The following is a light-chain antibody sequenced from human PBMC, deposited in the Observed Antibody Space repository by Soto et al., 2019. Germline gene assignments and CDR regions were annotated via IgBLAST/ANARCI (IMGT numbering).Light chain of an antibody. CDR3: LQYDDWLRLT. Sequence: DIQMTQSPSSLSASVGDRVTITCRASQGIRYALGWYQQKPGTAPKRLIYGASILQNGVPSRFGGSGSGTEFTLTISSLQPEDFATYYCLQYDDWLRLTFGEGTKV. J-gene: IGKJ4*01. CDR1: QGIRYA. CDR2: GAS. V-gene: IGKV1-17*01.